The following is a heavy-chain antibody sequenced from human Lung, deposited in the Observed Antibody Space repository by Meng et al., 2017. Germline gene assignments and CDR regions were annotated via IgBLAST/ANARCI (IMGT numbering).Heavy chain of an antibody. CDR1: GFIFSSAW. Sequence: AEVVESGGGFVVPGGSLRSSCVGSGFIFSSAWMTWVRQALGKGMEWLGRIKSNIDGGTVDYAASVSGRFFISRDDSKNTFYLQMNSLKTEDTAVYYCSGHVDYWGHGTLVTVSS. J-gene: IGHJ4*01. CDR3: SGHVDY. V-gene: IGHV3-15*01. CDR2: IKSNIDGGTV.